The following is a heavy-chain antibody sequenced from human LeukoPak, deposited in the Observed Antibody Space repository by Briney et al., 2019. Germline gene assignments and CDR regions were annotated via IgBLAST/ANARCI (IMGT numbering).Heavy chain of an antibody. CDR1: GGSISSYY. CDR3: ARVQIVSSSWYSYYYYYMDV. J-gene: IGHJ6*03. D-gene: IGHD6-13*01. Sequence: PSETLSLTCTVSGGSISSYYWSWIRQPPGKGLEWIGYIYYSGSTNYNPSLKSRVTISVDTSKNQFSLKLSSVTAADTAVYYCARVQIVSSSWYSYYYYYMDVWGKGTTVTVSS. CDR2: IYYSGST. V-gene: IGHV4-59*01.